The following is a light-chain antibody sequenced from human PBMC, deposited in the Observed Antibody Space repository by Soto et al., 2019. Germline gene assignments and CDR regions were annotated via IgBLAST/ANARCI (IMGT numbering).Light chain of an antibody. CDR3: LQYHNLWA. CDR1: QSVSSSY. CDR2: GAS. J-gene: IGKJ1*01. V-gene: IGKV3D-7*01. Sequence: EIVLTQSPATLSLSPGGRATLSCRASQSVSSSYLAWYQQKPGQAPRLLIYGASSRATGIPDRFSGSGSGTEFTLTISSLQPEDFTVYSCLQYHNLWAFGQGTKVDIK.